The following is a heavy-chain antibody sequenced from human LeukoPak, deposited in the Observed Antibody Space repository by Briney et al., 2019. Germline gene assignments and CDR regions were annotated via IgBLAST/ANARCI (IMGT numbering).Heavy chain of an antibody. J-gene: IGHJ6*02. CDR1: GGSTSTYY. V-gene: IGHV4-59*08. D-gene: IGHD1-26*01. CDR3: ARVEPYSYYFGMDV. Sequence: PSETLSLTCTVSGGSTSTYYWSWIRQSPGKGLDWIGYIHDTGSTNYNPSLKSRVSISVDRSKSQFSLHLSSVTAADTAVYFCARVEPYSYYFGMDVWGRGTTVTVSS. CDR2: IHDTGST.